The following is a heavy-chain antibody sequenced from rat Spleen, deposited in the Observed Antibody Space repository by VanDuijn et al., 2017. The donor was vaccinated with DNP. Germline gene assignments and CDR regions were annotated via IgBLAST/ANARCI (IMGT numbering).Heavy chain of an antibody. CDR1: GFTFSDYA. V-gene: IGHV5-25*01. J-gene: IGHJ2*01. CDR2: ISTGSVTT. Sequence: EVQLVESGGGLVQPGRSLKLSCAASGFTFSDYAMAWVRQSPKKGLEWVASISTGSVTTYYRDSVKGRFTVSRDDAKSTLYLQMDSLRSEDTATYYCATYYYSVDYWGQGVMVTVSS. D-gene: IGHD1-1*01. CDR3: ATYYYSVDY.